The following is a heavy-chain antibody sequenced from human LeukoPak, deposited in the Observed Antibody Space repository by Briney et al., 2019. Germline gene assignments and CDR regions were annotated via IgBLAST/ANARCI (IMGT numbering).Heavy chain of an antibody. V-gene: IGHV1-8*01. J-gene: IGHJ4*02. D-gene: IGHD6-19*01. CDR2: MNPNSGNT. Sequence: ASVKVSCKASGYTFTSYDMIWVRQATGQGLEWMGWMNPNSGNTGYAQKFQGRGSMTRNTSISTAYMELSSLRSEDTAVYYCARGDSSGWFDYWGQGTLVTVSS. CDR1: GYTFTSYD. CDR3: ARGDSSGWFDY.